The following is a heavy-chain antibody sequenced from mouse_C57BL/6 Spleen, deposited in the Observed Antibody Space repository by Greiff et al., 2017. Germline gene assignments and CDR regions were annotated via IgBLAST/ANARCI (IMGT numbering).Heavy chain of an antibody. D-gene: IGHD2-3*01. CDR3: ASSYDGYFDY. CDR1: GFTFTDYY. J-gene: IGHJ2*01. CDR2: IRNKANGYTT. Sequence: VQLVESGGGLVQPGGSLSLSCAASGFTFTDYYMSWVRQPPGKALEWLGFIRNKANGYTTEYSASVKGRFTISRDNSQSILYLQMNALRAEDSATYYCASSYDGYFDYWGQGTTLTVSS. V-gene: IGHV7-3*01.